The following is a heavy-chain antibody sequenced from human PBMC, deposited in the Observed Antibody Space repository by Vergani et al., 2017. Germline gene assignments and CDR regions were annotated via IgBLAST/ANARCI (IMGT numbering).Heavy chain of an antibody. CDR3: ARXKAPIVVVVAATFGGMDV. D-gene: IGHD2-15*01. CDR2: INSDGSST. Sequence: EVQLVESGGGLVQPGGSLRLSCAASGFTFSSYWMHWVRQAPGKGLVWVSRINSDGSSTSYADSVKGRFTISRDNAKNTLYLQMNSLRAEDTAVYYCARXKAPIVVVVAATFGGMDVWGQGTTVTVSS. J-gene: IGHJ6*02. CDR1: GFTFSSYW. V-gene: IGHV3-74*01.